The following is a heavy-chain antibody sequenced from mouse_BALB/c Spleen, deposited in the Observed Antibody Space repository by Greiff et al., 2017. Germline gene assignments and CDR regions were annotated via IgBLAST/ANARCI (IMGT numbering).Heavy chain of an antibody. CDR1: GFTFSDYY. CDR3: ARGGRRGYFDY. CDR2: ISDGGSYT. Sequence: EVKLMESGGGLVKPGGSLKLSCAASGFTFSDYYMYWVRQTPEKRLEWVATISDGGSYTYYPDSVKGRFTISRDNAKNNLYLQMSSLKSEDTAMYYCARGGRRGYFDYWGQGTTLTVSS. V-gene: IGHV5-4*02. J-gene: IGHJ2*01.